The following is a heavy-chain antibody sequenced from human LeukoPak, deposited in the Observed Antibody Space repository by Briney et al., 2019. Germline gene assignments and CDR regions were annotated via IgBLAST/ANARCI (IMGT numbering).Heavy chain of an antibody. J-gene: IGHJ4*02. CDR1: GYTLTELS. Sequence: GASVKVSCKVSGYTLTELSMHWVRQAPGKGLEWMGGFDPEDGETIYAQKLQGRVTMTTDTSTSTAYMELRSLRSDDTAVYYCARDGDSGYDLSDYWGQGTLVTVSS. CDR3: ARDGDSGYDLSDY. D-gene: IGHD5-12*01. V-gene: IGHV1-24*01. CDR2: FDPEDGET.